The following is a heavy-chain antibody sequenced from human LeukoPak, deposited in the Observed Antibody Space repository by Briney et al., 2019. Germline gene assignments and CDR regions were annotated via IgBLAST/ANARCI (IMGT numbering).Heavy chain of an antibody. Sequence: SETLSLTCAVYGGSFSGYYWSWIRQPPGKGLEWIGEINHSGSTNYNPSLKSRVTISVDTSKNQFSLKLSSVTAADTAVYYCARRITGTHRRGSYYFDYWGQGTLVTVSS. CDR1: GGSFSGYY. CDR3: ARRITGTHRRGSYYFDY. V-gene: IGHV4-34*01. D-gene: IGHD1-20*01. J-gene: IGHJ4*02. CDR2: INHSGST.